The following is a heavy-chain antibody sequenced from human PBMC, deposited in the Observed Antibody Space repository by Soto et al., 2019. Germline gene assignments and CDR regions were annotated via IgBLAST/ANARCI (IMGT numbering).Heavy chain of an antibody. Sequence: QVQLVQSGAEVKKPGASVKVSCKASGYTFTSYYMHWVRQAPGQGLEWMGIINPSGGSTSYAQKSQGRVTMTRDTCTSRVYMELSSLRSEETAVYYCAREYGGSDAFDIWGQGTMVTVSS. J-gene: IGHJ3*02. D-gene: IGHD1-26*01. CDR2: INPSGGST. CDR1: GYTFTSYY. CDR3: AREYGGSDAFDI. V-gene: IGHV1-46*01.